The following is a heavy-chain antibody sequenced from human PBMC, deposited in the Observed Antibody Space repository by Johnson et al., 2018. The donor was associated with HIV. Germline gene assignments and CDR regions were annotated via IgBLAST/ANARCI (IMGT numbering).Heavy chain of an antibody. CDR1: GFTFSNAW. V-gene: IGHV3-15*01. CDR2: IKSKTEGGTT. J-gene: IGHJ3*01. CDR3: TRVSLPPSYAFDF. Sequence: VQLVESGGGLVQPGGSLRLSCAASGFTFSNAWMSWVRQAPGKGLEWVGRIKSKTEGGTTDYAAHVKGRFSISRDDSKNTLYVQMNSLKTEDTAVYYCTRVSLPPSYAFDFWGQGTMVTVSS.